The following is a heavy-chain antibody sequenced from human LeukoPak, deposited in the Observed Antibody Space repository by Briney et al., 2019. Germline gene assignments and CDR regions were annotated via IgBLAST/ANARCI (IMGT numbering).Heavy chain of an antibody. CDR3: ARVQRGYSYGPKINYFDY. CDR1: GYTFTSYG. Sequence: GASVKVSCKASGYTFTSYGISWVRQAPGQGLEWMGWISAYNGNTNYAQKLQGRVTMTTDTSTSTAYMELRSLRSDDTAVYYCARVQRGYSYGPKINYFDYWGQGTLVTVSS. D-gene: IGHD5-18*01. CDR2: ISAYNGNT. J-gene: IGHJ4*02. V-gene: IGHV1-18*01.